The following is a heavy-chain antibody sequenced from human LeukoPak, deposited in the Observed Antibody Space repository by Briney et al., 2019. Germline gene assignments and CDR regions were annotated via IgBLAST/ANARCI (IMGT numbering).Heavy chain of an antibody. V-gene: IGHV4-4*02. D-gene: IGHD5/OR15-5a*01. CDR2: VYHSGSP. Sequence: SGTLSLTCAVSGGSISSSSWWSWVRQPPGKGLEWIGEVYHSGSPNYNPSFRGRVTILVDKSKNQFSLNLGSLTAADTAVYYCARDPNIVSTVTLRAFDIWGQGTMVSVSS. CDR3: ARDPNIVSTVTLRAFDI. CDR1: GGSISSSSW. J-gene: IGHJ3*02.